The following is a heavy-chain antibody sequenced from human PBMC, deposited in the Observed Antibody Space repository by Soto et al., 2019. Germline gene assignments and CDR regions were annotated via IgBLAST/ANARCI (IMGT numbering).Heavy chain of an antibody. CDR2: IWYDGSNK. J-gene: IGHJ6*02. V-gene: IGHV3-33*01. CDR3: ARDFTWSTAMAFGMDV. D-gene: IGHD5-18*01. CDR1: GFTFSSYG. Sequence: QVQLVESGGGVVQPGRSLRLSCAASGFTFSSYGMHWVRQAPGKGLEWVAVIWYDGSNKYYADSVKGRFTISRDNSKNTLYLQMNSLRAEDTAVYYCARDFTWSTAMAFGMDVWGQGTTVTVSS.